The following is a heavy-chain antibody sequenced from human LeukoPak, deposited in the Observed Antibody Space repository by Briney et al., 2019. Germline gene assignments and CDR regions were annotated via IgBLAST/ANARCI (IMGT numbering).Heavy chain of an antibody. Sequence: SETLSLTCTVSGGSISSYYWSWSRQPPGKGLEWIGYIYYSGSTNYNPSLKSRVTISVDTSKNQFSLKLSSVTAADTAVYYCARAGDFWSGYYSGGRGVGSNFDYWGQGTLVTVSS. V-gene: IGHV4-59*08. CDR2: IYYSGST. CDR3: ARAGDFWSGYYSGGRGVGSNFDY. J-gene: IGHJ4*02. CDR1: GGSISSYY. D-gene: IGHD3-3*01.